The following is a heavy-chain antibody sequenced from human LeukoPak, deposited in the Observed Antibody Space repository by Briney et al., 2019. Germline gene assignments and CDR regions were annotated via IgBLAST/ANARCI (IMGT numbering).Heavy chain of an antibody. D-gene: IGHD5-24*01. CDR1: GFTFSSYA. V-gene: IGHV3-64*01. CDR2: ISSNGGST. CDR3: ARVLGDGYNSFDY. J-gene: IGHJ4*02. Sequence: GGSLRLSCAASGFTFSSYAMHWVRQAPGKGLEYVSAISSNGGSTSYANSVKGRFTISRDNSKNTLYLQMGSLRAEDMAVYYCARVLGDGYNSFDYWGQGTLVTVSS.